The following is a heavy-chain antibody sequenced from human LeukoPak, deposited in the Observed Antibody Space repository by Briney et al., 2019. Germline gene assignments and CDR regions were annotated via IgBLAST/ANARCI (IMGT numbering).Heavy chain of an antibody. CDR3: ARMGHYYDSSGSDY. J-gene: IGHJ4*02. Sequence: GGSLRLSCAASGFTVSSNYMSWVRQAPGKGLEWVSVIYSGGSTYYADSVKGRFTISRDNSKNTLYLQMNSLRAEDTAVYYCARMGHYYDSSGSDYWGQGTRLTVSS. V-gene: IGHV3-53*01. CDR2: IYSGGST. D-gene: IGHD3-22*01. CDR1: GFTVSSNY.